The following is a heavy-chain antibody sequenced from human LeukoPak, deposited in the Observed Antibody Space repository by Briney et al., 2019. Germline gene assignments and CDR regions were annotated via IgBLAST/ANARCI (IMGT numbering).Heavy chain of an antibody. V-gene: IGHV1-69*13. Sequence: GASVKVSCKASGYTFTSYGISWVRQAPGQGLEWMGGIIPIFGTANYAQKFQGRVTITADESTSTAYMELSSLRSEDTAVYYCARGGAAAGTYYYYYGMDVWGKGTTVTVSS. J-gene: IGHJ6*04. CDR2: IIPIFGTA. D-gene: IGHD6-13*01. CDR1: GYTFTSYG. CDR3: ARGGAAAGTYYYYYGMDV.